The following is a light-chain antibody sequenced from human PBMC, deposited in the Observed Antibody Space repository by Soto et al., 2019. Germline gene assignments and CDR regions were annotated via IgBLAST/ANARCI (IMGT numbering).Light chain of an antibody. CDR3: QQYSSSLT. CDR2: GAS. Sequence: EIVLTQSPGTLSLSPGERATLSCRASQSVSSSYLAWYQQKPGQAPRLIIYGASSRATGIPDRFSGSGSGPYFPLTSSILEHEYAAVYYCQQYSSSLTFGGGTKVEIK. CDR1: QSVSSSY. V-gene: IGKV3-20*01. J-gene: IGKJ4*01.